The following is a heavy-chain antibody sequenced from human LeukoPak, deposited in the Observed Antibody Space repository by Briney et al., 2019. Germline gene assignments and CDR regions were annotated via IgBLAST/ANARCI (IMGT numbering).Heavy chain of an antibody. Sequence: SETLSLTCTVSGGSISSYYWSWVRQPAGKGLEWIGRIYTSGSTNYNPSLKSRVTMSVDTSKNQFSLKLSSVTAADTAVYYCAREIVVVVAATNWFDPWGQGTLVTVSS. CDR1: GGSISSYY. D-gene: IGHD2-15*01. J-gene: IGHJ5*02. CDR3: AREIVVVVAATNWFDP. V-gene: IGHV4-4*07. CDR2: IYTSGST.